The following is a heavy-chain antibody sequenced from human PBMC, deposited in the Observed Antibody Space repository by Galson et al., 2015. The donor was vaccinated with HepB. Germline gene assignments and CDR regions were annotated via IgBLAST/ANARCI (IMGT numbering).Heavy chain of an antibody. CDR1: GFTFSSYA. CDR3: ARDLRGDSRGGYFDL. J-gene: IGHJ2*01. CDR2: ISYDGSNK. D-gene: IGHD3-10*01. V-gene: IGHV3-30-3*01. Sequence: SLRLSCAASGFTFSSYAMHWVRQAPGKGLEWVAVISYDGSNKYYADSVKGRFTISRDNSKNTLYLQMNSLRAEDTAVYYCARDLRGDSRGGYFDLWGRGTLVTVSS.